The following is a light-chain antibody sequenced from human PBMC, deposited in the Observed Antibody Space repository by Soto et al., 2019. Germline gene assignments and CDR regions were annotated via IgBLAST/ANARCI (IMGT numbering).Light chain of an antibody. CDR3: QQYGSSQT. CDR1: QSVSSAY. V-gene: IGKV3-20*01. J-gene: IGKJ1*01. CDR2: GAS. Sequence: EFVLTPSPGALSLSPRERATLSCMASQSVSSAYLAWYQQKPGQAPRLLIYGASSRATGIPDRFSGSGSGTDFTLTISRLEPEDFAVYYCQQYGSSQTFGQGTKVDI.